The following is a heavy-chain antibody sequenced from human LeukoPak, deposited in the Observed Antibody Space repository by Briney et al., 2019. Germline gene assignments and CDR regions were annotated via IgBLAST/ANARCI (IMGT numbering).Heavy chain of an antibody. Sequence: PSETLSLTCAVSGASINDFYWTWIRQPPGKGLEWIGYVYYGGSTNYNPSLKSRVSMSVDTSKNQLSLTLTSVTVADTAFYYCARGGIRGYSAFDNLDFWGLGTHVTVSS. J-gene: IGHJ4*02. D-gene: IGHD5-12*01. CDR1: GASINDFY. V-gene: IGHV4-59*01. CDR2: VYYGGST. CDR3: ARGGIRGYSAFDNLDF.